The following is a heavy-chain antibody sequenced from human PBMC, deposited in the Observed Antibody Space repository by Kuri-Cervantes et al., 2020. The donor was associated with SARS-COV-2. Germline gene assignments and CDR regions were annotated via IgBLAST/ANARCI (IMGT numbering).Heavy chain of an antibody. CDR3: AKGGLSRAFDI. CDR2: INSDGSST. V-gene: IGHV3-74*01. CDR1: GFTFSSYW. D-gene: IGHD2-2*01. Sequence: GGSLRLSCAASGFTFSSYWMHWVRQAPEKGLVWVSRINSDGSSTSYADSVKGRFTISRDNAKNTLYLQMNSLRAEDTAVYYCAKGGLSRAFDIWGQGTMVTVSS. J-gene: IGHJ3*02.